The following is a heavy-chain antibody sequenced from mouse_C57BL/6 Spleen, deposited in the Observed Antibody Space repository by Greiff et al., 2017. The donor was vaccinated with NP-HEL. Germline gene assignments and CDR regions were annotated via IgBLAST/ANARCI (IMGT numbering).Heavy chain of an antibody. CDR1: GFTFSSYA. D-gene: IGHD2-5*01. J-gene: IGHJ2*01. CDR3: TRDSNSFDY. V-gene: IGHV5-9-1*02. CDR2: ISSGGDYI. Sequence: EVKLMESGEGLVKPGGSLKLSCAASGFTFSSYAMSWVRQTPEKRLEWVAYISSGGDYIYYADTVKGRFTISRDNARNTLYLQMSSLKSEDTAMYYCTRDSNSFDYWGQGTTLTVSS.